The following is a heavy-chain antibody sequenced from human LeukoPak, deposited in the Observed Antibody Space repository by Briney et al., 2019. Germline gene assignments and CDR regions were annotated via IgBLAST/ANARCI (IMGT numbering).Heavy chain of an antibody. D-gene: IGHD4-11*01. Sequence: GASVKVSCKASGYTFTGYYFHWVRQAPGQGLEWMGWINPNTVGTNYAQKFLGGVTLTWDTSISTAYMELNRLTSDDTAVYYCATSAGDYRAGHYYYMGVWGKGTSVTVSS. CDR1: GYTFTGYY. J-gene: IGHJ6*03. CDR3: ATSAGDYRAGHYYYMGV. V-gene: IGHV1-2*02. CDR2: INPNTVGT.